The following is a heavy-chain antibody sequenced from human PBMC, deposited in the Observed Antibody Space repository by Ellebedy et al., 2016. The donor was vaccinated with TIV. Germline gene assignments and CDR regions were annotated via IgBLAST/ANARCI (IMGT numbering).Heavy chain of an antibody. CDR1: GGSFSNYA. V-gene: IGHV1-69*13. J-gene: IGHJ4*02. CDR3: ARDPRTYYYDSSGLGQSGYFDY. Sequence: SVKVSXXASGGSFSNYAISWVRQAPGQGLEWMGGIIPIFNTANYAQKFQGRVTITANESTSTVYMELSSLRSEDTAVYYCARDPRTYYYDSSGLGQSGYFDYWGQGTLVTVSS. D-gene: IGHD3-22*01. CDR2: IIPIFNTA.